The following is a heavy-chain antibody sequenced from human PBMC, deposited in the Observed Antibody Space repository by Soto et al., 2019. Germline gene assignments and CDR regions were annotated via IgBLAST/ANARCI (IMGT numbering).Heavy chain of an antibody. V-gene: IGHV3-66*01. CDR1: GFTVSNNY. J-gene: IGHJ4*02. CDR3: AREGTTTPNYFDH. Sequence: EVQLVESGGGLVQPGGSLRLSCAASGFTVSNNYMKWVRQAPGKGLEWVSVIYSGSSTYYADSVKGRFTISRVISKNMLYLQMNSLRAEDTAVYHCAREGTTTPNYFDHWGQGTLVTVSS. D-gene: IGHD1-26*01. CDR2: IYSGSST.